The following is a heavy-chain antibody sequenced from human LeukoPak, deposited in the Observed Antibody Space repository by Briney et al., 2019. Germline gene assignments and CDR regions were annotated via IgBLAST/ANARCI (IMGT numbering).Heavy chain of an antibody. J-gene: IGHJ4*02. CDR1: GYTFTGYY. D-gene: IGHD3/OR15-3a*01. V-gene: IGHV1-2*02. CDR3: ARDVSPGRTGSELDF. CDR2: INPDSGGT. Sequence: ASVKVSCKASGYTFTGYYIYWVRQAPGQGREWMGYINPDSGGTNTAQKFQGRVTMTRDTSIRTVYLGLSSLRSDDTAVYYCARDVSPGRTGSELDFWGQGTLVTVSS.